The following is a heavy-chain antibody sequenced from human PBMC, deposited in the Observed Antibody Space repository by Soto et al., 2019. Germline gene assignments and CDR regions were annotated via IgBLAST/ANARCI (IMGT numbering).Heavy chain of an antibody. D-gene: IGHD2-21*02. V-gene: IGHV5-51*01. CDR1: GFTFSSYA. J-gene: IGHJ6*02. CDR2: INPDDSDT. CDR3: MRSYGDSYYFYYGMDV. Sequence: GGSLRLSCAASGFTFSSYAMSWVRQMPGKGLERMGIINPDDSDTTYGPSFQGQVTISADKSINTAYLQWTSLKASDTAIYYCMRSYGDSYYFYYGMDVWGQGTTVTVSS.